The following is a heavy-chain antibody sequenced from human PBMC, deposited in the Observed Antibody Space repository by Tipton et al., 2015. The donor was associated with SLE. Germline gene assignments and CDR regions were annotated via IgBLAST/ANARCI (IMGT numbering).Heavy chain of an antibody. J-gene: IGHJ6*02. CDR1: GFTFSSYS. Sequence: SLRLSCAASGFTFSSYSMNWVRQAPGKGLEWVSYISSSSSTIYYADSVKGRFTISRDNAKNSLYLQMNSLRAEDTAVYYCAREGGRTAGYYYGMDVWGQGTTVTVSS. CDR2: ISSSSSTI. D-gene: IGHD1-1*01. V-gene: IGHV3-48*01. CDR3: AREGGRTAGYYYGMDV.